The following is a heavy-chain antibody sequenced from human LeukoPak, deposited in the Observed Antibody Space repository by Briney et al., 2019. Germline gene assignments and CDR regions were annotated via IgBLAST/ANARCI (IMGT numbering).Heavy chain of an antibody. D-gene: IGHD5-18*01. CDR1: GFIFSDNW. CDR3: ARQGPSYHSAYGY. V-gene: IGHV5-51*01. Sequence: GESLKISCQTSGFIFSDNWIAWVRHMPGKGLEWLGFIYPGKSDVRYSPSFQGQVTISADTSIATAYLQWNSLKASDTAVYYCARQGPSYHSAYGYWGQGTLITVSP. J-gene: IGHJ4*02. CDR2: IYPGKSDV.